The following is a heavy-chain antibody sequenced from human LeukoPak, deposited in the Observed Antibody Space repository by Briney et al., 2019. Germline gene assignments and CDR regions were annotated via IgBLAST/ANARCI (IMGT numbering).Heavy chain of an antibody. V-gene: IGHV1-58*01. CDR3: AAPRGYYGSGSNYYYYMDV. Sequence: SVKVSCKASGFTFTSSAVQWVRQARGQRLEWIGWIVVGSGNTNYAQKFQEGVTITRDMSTSTAYMELSSLRSEDTAVYYCAAPRGYYGSGSNYYYYMDVWGKGTTVTVSS. D-gene: IGHD3-10*01. CDR2: IVVGSGNT. CDR1: GFTFTSSA. J-gene: IGHJ6*03.